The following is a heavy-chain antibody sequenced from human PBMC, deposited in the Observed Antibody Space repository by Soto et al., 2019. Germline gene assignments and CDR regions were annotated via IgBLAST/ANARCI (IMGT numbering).Heavy chain of an antibody. J-gene: IGHJ4*02. CDR3: ARDGPRRWSGDSFDY. Sequence: QVQLVESGGGVVQPGRSLRLSCAASGFTFSSYAMHWVRQAPGKGLEWVAVISYDGSNKYYADSVKGRFTISRDNSKNTLDLQKNSLRAEDTAVHYCARDGPRRWSGDSFDYRGQGTLVTVSS. V-gene: IGHV3-30-3*01. CDR2: ISYDGSNK. D-gene: IGHD3-3*01. CDR1: GFTFSSYA.